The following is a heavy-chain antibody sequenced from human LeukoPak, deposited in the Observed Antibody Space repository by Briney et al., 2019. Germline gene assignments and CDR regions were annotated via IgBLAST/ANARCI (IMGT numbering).Heavy chain of an antibody. CDR3: ARARGERVVVAASPYYYYMDV. J-gene: IGHJ6*03. CDR2: INPNSGGT. V-gene: IGHV1-2*06. Sequence: ASVKVSCKASGYTFTGYYMHWVRQAPGQGLEWMGRINPNSGGTNYAQKIQGRVTITRDTSISTAYMELSRLRSDDTAVYYCARARGERVVVAASPYYYYMDVWGKGTTVTVSS. D-gene: IGHD2-15*01. CDR1: GYTFTGYY.